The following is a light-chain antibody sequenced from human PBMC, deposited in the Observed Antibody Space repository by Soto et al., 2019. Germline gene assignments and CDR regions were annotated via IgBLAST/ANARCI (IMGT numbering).Light chain of an antibody. J-gene: IGKJ1*01. V-gene: IGKV3-20*01. Sequence: EIVLTQSPGTLSLSPGERATLSCRASQSVSSSYLAWYQQKPGQAPRLLIYDASSRATGIPDRFSGSGSGTDFTLTISRLEAEDFAVYYCQQYSSSPRTFGQGTKVEIK. CDR1: QSVSSSY. CDR3: QQYSSSPRT. CDR2: DAS.